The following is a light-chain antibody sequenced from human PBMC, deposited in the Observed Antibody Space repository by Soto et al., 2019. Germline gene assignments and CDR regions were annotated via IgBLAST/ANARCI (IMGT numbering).Light chain of an antibody. CDR3: QQYDSYPLT. Sequence: DSQMTQSPCTLSASVGDRVTITCRASQSVTTWLAWYQQKPGKAPKILISKASNLQSAVPSRFSASGSGTEFTLTISSLQPDDFGTYYCQQYDSYPLTFGGGTQVEIK. J-gene: IGKJ4*01. CDR2: KAS. V-gene: IGKV1-5*03. CDR1: QSVTTW.